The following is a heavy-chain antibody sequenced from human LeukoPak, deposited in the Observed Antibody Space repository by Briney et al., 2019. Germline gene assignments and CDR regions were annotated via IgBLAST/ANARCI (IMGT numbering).Heavy chain of an antibody. CDR1: GGSISSSSYY. J-gene: IGHJ4*02. Sequence: KPSETLSLTCTVSGGSISSSSYYWGWIRQPPGKGLEWIGSIYYSGSTYYNPSLKSRVTISVDTSKNQFSLKLSSVTAADTAVYYCARGDDYVWGSYPPYFDYWGQGTLVTVSS. D-gene: IGHD3-16*02. CDR3: ARGDDYVWGSYPPYFDY. CDR2: IYYSGST. V-gene: IGHV4-39*07.